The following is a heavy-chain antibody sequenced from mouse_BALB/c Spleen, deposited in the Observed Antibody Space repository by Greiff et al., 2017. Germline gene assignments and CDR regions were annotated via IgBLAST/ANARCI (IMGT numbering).Heavy chain of an antibody. CDR1: GFTFSSYG. V-gene: IGHV5-6*01. CDR2: ISSGGSYT. CDR3: ARRGLRDYYAMDY. D-gene: IGHD2-4*01. Sequence: EVQVVESGGDLVKPGGSLKLSCAASGFTFSSYGMSWVRQTPDKRLEWVATISSGGSYTYYPDSVKGRFTISRDNAKNTLYLQMSSLKSEDTAMYYCARRGLRDYYAMDYWGQGTSVTVSS. J-gene: IGHJ4*01.